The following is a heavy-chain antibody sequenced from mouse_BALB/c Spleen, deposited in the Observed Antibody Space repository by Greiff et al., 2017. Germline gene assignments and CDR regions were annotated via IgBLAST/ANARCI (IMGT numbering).Heavy chain of an antibody. V-gene: IGHV1S29*02. J-gene: IGHJ2*01. CDR1: GYTFTDYN. D-gene: IGHD3-2*01. CDR3: ARSGQLGLGYFDY. Sequence: VQRQQSGPELVKPGASVKISCKASGYTFTDYNMHWVKQSHGKSPEWIGYIYPYNGGTGYNQKFKSKATLTVDNSSSTAYMELRSLTSEDSAVYYCARSGQLGLGYFDYWGQGTTRTVSS. CDR2: IYPYNGGT.